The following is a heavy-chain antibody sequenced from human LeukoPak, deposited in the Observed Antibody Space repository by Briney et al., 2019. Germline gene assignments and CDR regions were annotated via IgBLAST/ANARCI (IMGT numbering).Heavy chain of an antibody. CDR2: ISGSDGST. Sequence: PGGSLRLSCAASGFTFSSYEMNWVRQAPGKGLEWVSAISGSDGSTYYADSVKGRSTISRDNSKNTLYLQMNSLRAEDTAVYYCANRDKGYYYDSSGYYAIDYWGQGTLVTVSS. CDR1: GFTFSSYE. J-gene: IGHJ4*02. D-gene: IGHD3-22*01. V-gene: IGHV3-23*01. CDR3: ANRDKGYYYDSSGYYAIDY.